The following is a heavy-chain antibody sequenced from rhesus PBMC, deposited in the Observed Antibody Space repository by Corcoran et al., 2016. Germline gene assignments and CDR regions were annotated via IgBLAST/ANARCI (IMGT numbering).Heavy chain of an antibody. CDR1: GASIDGGYG. J-gene: IGHJ5-2*02. Sequence: QVQLQESGPGLLKPSEALSLTCAGSGASIDGGYGWGWSRQPPGRGLGWIGNTYSSSGNTYNNPSLKSRVTMSRDTSKNQFSLKLNSVTAADTAVYYCARFVVLSATLNVWGRGVLVTVSS. CDR2: TYSSSGNT. D-gene: IGHD2-39*02. V-gene: IGHV4S7*01. CDR3: ARFVVLSATLNV.